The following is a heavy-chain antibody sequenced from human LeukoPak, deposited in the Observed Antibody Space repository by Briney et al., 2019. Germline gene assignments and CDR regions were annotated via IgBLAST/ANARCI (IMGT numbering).Heavy chain of an antibody. J-gene: IGHJ6*02. CDR2: IYSGGTT. CDR3: ARDPGIRNGMDV. D-gene: IGHD2/OR15-2a*01. CDR1: GFTVNNNY. V-gene: IGHV3-53*01. Sequence: GGSLRLSCAASGFTVNNNYMPWVRQAPGKGLEWVSVIYSGGTTYYADSVKGRFTISRDNPKNTLYLQMNSLRVDDTAVYYCARDPGIRNGMDVWGQGTTVTVSS.